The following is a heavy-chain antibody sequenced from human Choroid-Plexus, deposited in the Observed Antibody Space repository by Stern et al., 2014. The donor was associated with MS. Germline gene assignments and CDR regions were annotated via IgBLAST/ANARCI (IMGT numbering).Heavy chain of an antibody. D-gene: IGHD2-8*01. CDR1: GFTFGSCA. CDR3: AKDRQYLTYFFDH. J-gene: IGHJ5*02. V-gene: IGHV3-30*18. Sequence: VQLVESEGGVVQPGRPLRLSCAASGFTFGSCAMHWVRQAPGKGLEWVAGVSYDGSNKYYADSVKGRFTVSRDNSQNTLYMQMSSLRAEDTAVYYCAKDRQYLTYFFDHWGQGSLVTVSS. CDR2: VSYDGSNK.